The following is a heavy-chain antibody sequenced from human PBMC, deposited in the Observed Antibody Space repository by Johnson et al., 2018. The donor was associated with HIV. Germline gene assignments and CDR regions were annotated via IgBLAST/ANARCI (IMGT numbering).Heavy chain of an antibody. CDR3: ASVVVVVDVHDAFDI. D-gene: IGHD2-15*01. CDR1: GFTFSSYS. Sequence: QVQLVESGGGVVQPGGSLRLSCAASGFTFSSYSMQWVRQAPGKGLEWVAFIRYDGNNEDYADSVKGRFTISRDNSKNTLYVQMNSLRPEDTAVYYCASVVVVVDVHDAFDIWGQGTMVTVSS. V-gene: IGHV3-30*02. CDR2: IRYDGNNE. J-gene: IGHJ3*02.